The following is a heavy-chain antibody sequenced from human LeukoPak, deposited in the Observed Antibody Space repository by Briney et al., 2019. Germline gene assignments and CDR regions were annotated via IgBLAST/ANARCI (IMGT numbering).Heavy chain of an antibody. J-gene: IGHJ2*01. Sequence: KPSATLSLTCTFSGGSISSYYWSWIRQPPGKGLEWIGDNYNSGSANYNPSLKSRVTISVDTSKNHFSLKLSSVTAADTAVYYCVRAGDSRIEDRYYYFDLWGRGTLVTVSS. CDR1: GGSISSYY. CDR3: VRAGDSRIEDRYYYFDL. D-gene: IGHD3-10*01. CDR2: NYNSGSA. V-gene: IGHV4-59*01.